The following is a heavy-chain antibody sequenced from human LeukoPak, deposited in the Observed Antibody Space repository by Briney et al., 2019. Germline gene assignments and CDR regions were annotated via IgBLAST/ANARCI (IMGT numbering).Heavy chain of an antibody. J-gene: IGHJ4*02. Sequence: ASVKVSCKASGYTFTSYGISWVRQAPGQGLEWMGWISAYNGNTNYAQKLQGRVTMTTDTSTSTAYMELRSLRSDDTAVYYCARGWGIAVAGCYFDYWGQGTLVTVSS. CDR2: ISAYNGNT. V-gene: IGHV1-18*01. D-gene: IGHD6-19*01. CDR3: ARGWGIAVAGCYFDY. CDR1: GYTFTSYG.